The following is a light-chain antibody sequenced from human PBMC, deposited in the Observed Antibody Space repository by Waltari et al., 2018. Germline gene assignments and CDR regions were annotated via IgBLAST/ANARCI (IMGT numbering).Light chain of an antibody. J-gene: IGKJ3*01. CDR2: DAS. CDR1: QSVNTY. CDR3: QHRDNWLFT. Sequence: EIVLTQSPVSLSLSPGERATLSCRASQSVNTYLAWYQQKPGQAPRLLIYDASHRASGIPARFSGRGSGTDFTLTISHLEAEDFAFYYCQHRDNWLFTFGPGTRVEIK. V-gene: IGKV3-11*01.